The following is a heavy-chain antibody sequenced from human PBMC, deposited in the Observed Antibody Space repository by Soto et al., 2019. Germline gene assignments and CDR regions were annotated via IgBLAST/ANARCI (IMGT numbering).Heavy chain of an antibody. D-gene: IGHD1-1*01. CDR1: GFTFSSYG. Sequence: PGGSLRLSCAASGFTFSSYGMHWVRQAPGKGLEWVAVISYDGINKYYADSVKGRFTISRYNSKNTLYLQMNSLRAEDTAVYYCAKSVYNWNDGFFDYWGQGTLVTSPQ. J-gene: IGHJ4*02. CDR3: AKSVYNWNDGFFDY. CDR2: ISYDGINK. V-gene: IGHV3-30*18.